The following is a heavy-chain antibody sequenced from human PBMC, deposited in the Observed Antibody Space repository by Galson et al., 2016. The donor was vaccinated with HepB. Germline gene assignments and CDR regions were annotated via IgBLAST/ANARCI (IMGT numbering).Heavy chain of an antibody. CDR1: GFTFSDYY. CDR2: ISRSGDTM. J-gene: IGHJ4*02. CDR3: ARDFGDGSAGWPY. V-gene: IGHV3-11*01. Sequence: SLRLSCAASGFTFSDYYMTWIRQAPGKGLECVSYISRSGDTMYYADSVKGRFTISRDNAKNSLCLQMNSLRPDDTALYYCARDFGDGSAGWPYWGQGTLVTVSS. D-gene: IGHD3-16*01.